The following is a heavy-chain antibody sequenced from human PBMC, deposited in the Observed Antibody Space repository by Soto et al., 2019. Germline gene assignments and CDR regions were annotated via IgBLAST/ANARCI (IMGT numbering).Heavy chain of an antibody. V-gene: IGHV4-30-4*01. CDR1: GASISSGDFY. J-gene: IGHJ6*02. Sequence: QVQLQESGPGLVKPSQTLSLTCTVSGASISSGDFYWHWLRQPPGKVLEWIGYIYYSGSTYYNPSLTSRIIISTDTSQSQFSLKLSSATAADTAIYYCAREISPLVRRYFDLYGMHVWGQGTTVTVSS. CDR3: AREISPLVRRYFDLYGMHV. D-gene: IGHD3-9*01. CDR2: IYYSGST.